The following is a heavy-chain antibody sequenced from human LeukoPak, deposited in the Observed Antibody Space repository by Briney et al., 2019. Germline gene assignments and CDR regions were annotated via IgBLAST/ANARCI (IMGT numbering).Heavy chain of an antibody. J-gene: IGHJ5*02. V-gene: IGHV4-59*01. CDR1: GGSISSYY. Sequence: SETLSLTCTVSGGSISSYYWSWIRQPPGKGLEWVGYIYYSGRTNYNPSLKSRVTISVDTSKNQFSLKLSSVTAADTAVYYCAGKQQLVHWFDPWGQGTLVTVSS. CDR3: AGKQQLVHWFDP. D-gene: IGHD6-13*01. CDR2: IYYSGRT.